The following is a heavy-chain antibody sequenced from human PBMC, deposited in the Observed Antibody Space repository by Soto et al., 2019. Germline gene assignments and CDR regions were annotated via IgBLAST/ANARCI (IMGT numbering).Heavy chain of an antibody. CDR3: ARAVATFYYYYMDV. V-gene: IGHV4-59*01. CDR2: IYYSGST. D-gene: IGHD5-12*01. CDR1: GGSISSYY. Sequence: SETLSLTCTVSGGSISSYYWSWIRQPPGKGLEWIGYIYYSGSTNYNPSLKSRVTISVDTSKNQFSLKLSSVTAADTAVYYCARAVATFYYYYMDVWGKGTTVTVSS. J-gene: IGHJ6*03.